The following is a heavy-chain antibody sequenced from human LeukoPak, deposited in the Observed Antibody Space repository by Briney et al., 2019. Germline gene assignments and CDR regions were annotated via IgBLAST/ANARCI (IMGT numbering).Heavy chain of an antibody. V-gene: IGHV3-30*02. CDR1: GFTFSNYG. J-gene: IGHJ4*02. Sequence: SGGSLRLSCAASGFTFSNYGIHWVRQAPGKGLEWVTFMQYDGSDKYYADSVKGRFTISRDNSKNTLYLQMNSLRAEDTAVYYCAKDERGYSGYVGDYWGQGTLVTVSS. CDR2: MQYDGSDK. CDR3: AKDERGYSGYVGDY. D-gene: IGHD5-12*01.